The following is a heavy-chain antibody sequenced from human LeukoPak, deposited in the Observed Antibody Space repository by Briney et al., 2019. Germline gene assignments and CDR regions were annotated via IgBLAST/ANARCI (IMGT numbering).Heavy chain of an antibody. V-gene: IGHV5-51*01. CDR3: ARHNEADGHHYFDY. J-gene: IGHJ4*02. D-gene: IGHD2-8*01. Sequence: GESLKISCKGSGYIFTSYWIGWVRQMPGEGLEWMGIIYPGDSDTRYSPSFQGQVTISADKSISTAYLQWSSLKASDTAMYYCARHNEADGHHYFDYWGQGTLVTVSS. CDR2: IYPGDSDT. CDR1: GYIFTSYW.